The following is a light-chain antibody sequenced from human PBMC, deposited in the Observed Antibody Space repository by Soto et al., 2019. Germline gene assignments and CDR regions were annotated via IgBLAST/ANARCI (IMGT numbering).Light chain of an antibody. CDR3: QQYNDWPLT. J-gene: IGKJ1*01. CDR1: QSVRSN. CDR2: GAF. Sequence: EIVMTQSPVTLSVSPGEIATLSFRASQSVRSNLAWYQQKPGQAPNLLIYGAFTRATGIPARFSGTGSGTEFTLTISSLQSEDFALYYCQQYNDWPLTFGQGTKVDIK. V-gene: IGKV3-15*01.